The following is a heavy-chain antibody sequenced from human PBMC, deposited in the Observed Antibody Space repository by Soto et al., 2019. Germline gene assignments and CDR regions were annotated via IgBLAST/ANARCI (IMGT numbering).Heavy chain of an antibody. CDR1: GFTFSSYA. CDR2: ISGNGVST. D-gene: IGHD6-13*01. CDR3: AKLRPSQQLVPCPY. V-gene: IGHV3-23*01. J-gene: IGHJ4*02. Sequence: GGSLRLSCAASGFTFSSYAMSWVRQAPGKGLEWVSAISGNGVSTYYIDSVKGRFTISRDNSKNPLYLQMNSLRAEYPAVYYCAKLRPSQQLVPCPYWGQGTLVTVSS.